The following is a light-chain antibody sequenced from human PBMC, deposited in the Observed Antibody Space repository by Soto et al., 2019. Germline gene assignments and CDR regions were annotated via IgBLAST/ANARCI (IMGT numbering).Light chain of an antibody. CDR3: QQYYLA. CDR2: DAS. V-gene: IGKV1-5*01. CDR1: QNINNW. J-gene: IGKJ1*01. Sequence: DIQMTQSPSTLSASVGDRVTITCRASQNINNWLAWYQHKPGKAPKILIYDASTLESGVPSRFSGSGSGTEFTLTISSLQPDDFATYYCQQYYLAFGQGTKVDIK.